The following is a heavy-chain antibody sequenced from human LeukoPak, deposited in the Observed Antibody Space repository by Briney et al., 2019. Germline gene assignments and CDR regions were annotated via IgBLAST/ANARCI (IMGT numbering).Heavy chain of an antibody. V-gene: IGHV4-34*01. CDR1: GGSFSGYY. D-gene: IGHD6-19*01. Sequence: PPETLSLTCAVYGGSFSGYYWSWIRQPPGKGLEWIGEINHSGSTNYNPSLRSRVTISVDTSKNQFSLKLSSVTAADTAVYYCASHSSGWDFDYWGQGTLVPVSS. CDR3: ASHSSGWDFDY. CDR2: INHSGST. J-gene: IGHJ4*02.